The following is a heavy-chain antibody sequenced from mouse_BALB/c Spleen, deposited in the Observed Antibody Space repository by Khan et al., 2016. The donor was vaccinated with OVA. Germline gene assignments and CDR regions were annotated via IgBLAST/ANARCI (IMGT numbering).Heavy chain of an antibody. V-gene: IGHV3-8*02. D-gene: IGHD2-14*01. CDR2: MIYTGYT. Sequence: EVQLQESGPSLVKPSQTLSLTCSVTGDSITSGYWSWIRKFPGNKLEYMGYMIYTGYTDYNPSLKSRIAITRHTSTNPYYLQLNSVTAEDTATYDCARSTYRYAFAYWGQGTLVTVSA. CDR1: GDSITSGY. J-gene: IGHJ3*01. CDR3: ARSTYRYAFAY.